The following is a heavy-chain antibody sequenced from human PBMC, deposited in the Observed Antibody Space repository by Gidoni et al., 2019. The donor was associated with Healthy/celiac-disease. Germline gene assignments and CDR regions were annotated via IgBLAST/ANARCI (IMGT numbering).Heavy chain of an antibody. D-gene: IGHD6-6*01. Sequence: QVQLQESGPGLVKPSETLSLTCPVSGGSISSYYWSWLRQPPGKGLEWIGYIYYRGSTNYNPSLNSRVTIAVDTSKNQFSLKLSSVTAADTAVYYCARVAAAARPPYYYYGMDVWGQGTTVTVSS. CDR2: IYYRGST. V-gene: IGHV4-59*01. CDR1: GGSISSYY. CDR3: ARVAAAARPPYYYYGMDV. J-gene: IGHJ6*02.